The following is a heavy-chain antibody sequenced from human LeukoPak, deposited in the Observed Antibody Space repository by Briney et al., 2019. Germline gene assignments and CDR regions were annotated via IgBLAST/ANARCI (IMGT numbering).Heavy chain of an antibody. Sequence: SETLSLTCTVSGGSISSSYWSWIPQPPGKGLEWIAYIYYTGSTNYNPSLKSRVTLSVDTSKNQFSLKLSSVTAADTAFYYCARGGSGWYGRGSALRGGQVDYWGQGTLVTVSS. CDR3: ARGGSGWYGRGSALRGGQVDY. D-gene: IGHD6-19*01. CDR2: IYYTGST. V-gene: IGHV4-59*01. J-gene: IGHJ4*02. CDR1: GGSISSSY.